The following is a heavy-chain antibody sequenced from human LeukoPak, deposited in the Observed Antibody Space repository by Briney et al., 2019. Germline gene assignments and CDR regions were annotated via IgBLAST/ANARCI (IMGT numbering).Heavy chain of an antibody. CDR3: AGGNTYYDFWSGYSDNWFDP. J-gene: IGHJ5*02. Sequence: GGSLRLSCAASGFTFSSYWMSWVRQAPGKGLEWVANIKQDGSEKYYVDSVEGRFTISRDNAKNSLYLQMNSLRAEDTAVYYCAGGNTYYDFWSGYSDNWFDPWGQGTLVTVSS. CDR1: GFTFSSYW. D-gene: IGHD3-3*01. CDR2: IKQDGSEK. V-gene: IGHV3-7*01.